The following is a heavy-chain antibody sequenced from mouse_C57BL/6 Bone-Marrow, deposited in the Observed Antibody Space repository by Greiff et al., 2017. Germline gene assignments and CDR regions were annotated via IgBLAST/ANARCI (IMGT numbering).Heavy chain of an antibody. CDR3: AIYYYGSCFDD. V-gene: IGHV1-18*01. CDR1: GYTFTDYN. D-gene: IGHD1-1*01. Sequence: EVQLQQSGPELVKPGASVKIPCKASGYTFTDYNMDWVKQSHGKSLGWIGDINPKNGGTTYNQKFKGKATLTVDKSSSPAYMELRSLTSEDTAVYYCAIYYYGSCFDDWGQGTTLTVSS. J-gene: IGHJ2*01. CDR2: INPKNGGT.